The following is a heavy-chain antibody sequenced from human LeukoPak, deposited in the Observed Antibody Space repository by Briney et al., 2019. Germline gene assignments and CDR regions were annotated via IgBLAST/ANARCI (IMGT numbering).Heavy chain of an antibody. V-gene: IGHV4-61*02. CDR3: ARDPNWGGYFDL. J-gene: IGHJ2*01. Sequence: SQTLSLTCTVSGDSISSGSYYWRWIRQPAGEGLEWTGRIYSSGRTHYSPSLKSRVAISVDTSKNRFSLRLSSVTAADTAVYYCARDPNWGGYFDLWGRGTLVTVSS. CDR2: IYSSGRT. CDR1: GDSISSGSYY. D-gene: IGHD7-27*01.